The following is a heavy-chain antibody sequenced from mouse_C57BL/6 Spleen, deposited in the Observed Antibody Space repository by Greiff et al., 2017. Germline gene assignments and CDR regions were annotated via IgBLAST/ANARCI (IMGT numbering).Heavy chain of an antibody. CDR1: GYTFTSYW. V-gene: IGHV1-7*01. CDR2: LNPSSGYT. Sequence: QVQLQQSGAELAKPGASVKLSCKASGYTFTSYWMHWVKQRPGQGLEWIGYLNPSSGYTKYNQTFKDKATLTADKSSSTAYMQLSSLTYEDAAVYYCARSYSNYGGAMDYWGQGTSLTVSS. D-gene: IGHD2-5*01. J-gene: IGHJ4*01. CDR3: ARSYSNYGGAMDY.